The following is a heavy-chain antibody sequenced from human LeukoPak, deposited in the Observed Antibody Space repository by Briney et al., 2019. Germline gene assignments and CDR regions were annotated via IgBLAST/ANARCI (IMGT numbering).Heavy chain of an antibody. J-gene: IGHJ4*02. CDR3: ASVSSNFDY. D-gene: IGHD2-2*01. Sequence: GVSLRLSCAASGFTFSSYAMHWVRQAPGKGLEWVAVISYDGSNKYYADSVKGRFTISRDNSKNTLYLQMNSLRAEDTAVYYCASVSSNFDYWGQGTLVTVSS. V-gene: IGHV3-30-3*01. CDR2: ISYDGSNK. CDR1: GFTFSSYA.